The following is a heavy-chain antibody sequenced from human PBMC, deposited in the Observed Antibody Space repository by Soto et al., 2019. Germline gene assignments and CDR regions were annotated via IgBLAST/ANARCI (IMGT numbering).Heavy chain of an antibody. CDR2: IIPILGIA. Sequence: ASVKVSCKASGGTFSSYAISWGRQAPGQGLEWMGGIIPILGIANYAQKFQGRVTITADKSTSTAYMELSSLRSEDTAVYYCARSFSRFCSGGSFYSSFDYWGQGTLVTVSS. CDR1: GGTFSSYA. V-gene: IGHV1-69*10. CDR3: ARSFSRFCSGGSFYSSFDY. D-gene: IGHD2-15*01. J-gene: IGHJ4*02.